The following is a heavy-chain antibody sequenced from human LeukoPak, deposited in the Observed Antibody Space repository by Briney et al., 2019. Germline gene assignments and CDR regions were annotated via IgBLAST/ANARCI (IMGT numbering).Heavy chain of an antibody. J-gene: IGHJ4*02. V-gene: IGHV1-18*01. Sequence: ASVKLSCNASGYTFTIYDICWVRQAPGQGLEWMGWISAYNSNTNYAQKLQGRVTMTTDTPTSTAYMELRSLRSDDTAVYYCARSWADPTYDYWGQGTLVTVSS. CDR1: GYTFTIYD. CDR3: ARSWADPTYDY. D-gene: IGHD1-26*01. CDR2: ISAYNSNT.